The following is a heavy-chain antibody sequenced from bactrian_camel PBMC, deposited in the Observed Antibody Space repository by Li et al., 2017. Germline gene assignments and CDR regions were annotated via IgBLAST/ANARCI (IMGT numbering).Heavy chain of an antibody. Sequence: HVQLVESGGGSVQAGGSLRLSCAFSGYTYSGHCMGWFRQAPGKEREGVAIIGSSGSTGYADSVKGRFTISRDNAKNSVYLQMNSLKPEDTAVYYCVKDDWGWSFGSWGQGTQVTVS. J-gene: IGHJ6*01. CDR1: GYTYSGHC. CDR3: VKDDWGWSFGS. D-gene: IGHD5*01. CDR2: IGSSGST. V-gene: IGHV3S53*01.